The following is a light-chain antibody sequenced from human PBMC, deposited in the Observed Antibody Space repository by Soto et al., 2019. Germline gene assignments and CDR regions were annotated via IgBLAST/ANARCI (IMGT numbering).Light chain of an antibody. CDR3: QDYGSSAWT. J-gene: IGKJ1*01. CDR2: AAS. V-gene: IGKV3-20*01. Sequence: EIVLAHSPVTLSCPRGQRVTLSCRASQNVRANYLAWYQQQPGQAPRLLIYAASTRASGIPERFSGRGSGTDFTLTISRLEPEDFAVYYCQDYGSSAWTFGQGTKVDI. CDR1: QNVRANY.